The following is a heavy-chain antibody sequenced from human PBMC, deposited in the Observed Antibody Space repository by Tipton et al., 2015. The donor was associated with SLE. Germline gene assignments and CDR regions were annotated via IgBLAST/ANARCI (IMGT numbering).Heavy chain of an antibody. D-gene: IGHD5-12*01. CDR3: ARPGGYSGRDAAFDI. J-gene: IGHJ3*02. Sequence: TLSLTCTVSGGSISCYYWGWIRQPPGKGLEWIGSIYYSWSTYYNPSLKSRVTISVDTSKNQFSLTLSSVTAADTAVYYCARPGGYSGRDAAFDIWGQGTMVTVSS. CDR2: IYYSWST. CDR1: GGSISCYY. V-gene: IGHV4-39*01.